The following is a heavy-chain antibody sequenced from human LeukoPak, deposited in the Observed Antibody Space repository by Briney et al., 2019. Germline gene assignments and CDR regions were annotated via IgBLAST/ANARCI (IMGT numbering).Heavy chain of an antibody. Sequence: PGGCLRLSCAASGFTFSDYNMNWVRQAPGERLEWVASINGNSDHIFYADSVTDRFTVSRDNAKNSLYLQMNGLKADDSAVYFCARAQVTTIITRIFDYWGQGSQVTVSS. CDR2: INGNSDHI. V-gene: IGHV3-21*01. CDR1: GFTFSDYN. CDR3: ARAQVTTIITRIFDY. D-gene: IGHD4-17*01. J-gene: IGHJ4*02.